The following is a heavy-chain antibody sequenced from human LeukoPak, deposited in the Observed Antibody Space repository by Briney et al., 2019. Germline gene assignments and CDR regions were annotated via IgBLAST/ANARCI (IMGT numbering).Heavy chain of an antibody. J-gene: IGHJ4*02. CDR2: SRNKASSYTT. D-gene: IGHD6-19*01. CDR1: GFTFSDHF. Sequence: GGSLRLSCAVSGFTFSDHFVDWVRQAPGKGLEWVGRSRNKASSYTTEYAASVKGRFIISRDDSKNALYLQMNGLKTEDTAVYYCVRCWYNSGYYPNYWGQGTLVTVSS. CDR3: VRCWYNSGYYPNY. V-gene: IGHV3-72*01.